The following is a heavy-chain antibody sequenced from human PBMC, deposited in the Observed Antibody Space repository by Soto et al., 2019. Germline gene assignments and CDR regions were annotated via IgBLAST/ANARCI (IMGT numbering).Heavy chain of an antibody. D-gene: IGHD3-22*01. CDR2: ISPDGNVV. V-gene: IGHV3-74*01. CDR3: AGMIQGNRDF. CDR1: GFTFNTYW. Sequence: EEQVVESGGGLVQPGGSLRLSCEASGFTFNTYWMHWVRQGPGEGLVWVSRISPDGNVVHYADSLKGRFTTSRDNDKNTVYLQMTSLRTDDTAIYYCAGMIQGNRDFWGQGTLVTVSS. J-gene: IGHJ4*02.